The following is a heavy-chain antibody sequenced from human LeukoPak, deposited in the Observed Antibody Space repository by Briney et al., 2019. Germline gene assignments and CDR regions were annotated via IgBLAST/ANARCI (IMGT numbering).Heavy chain of an antibody. J-gene: IGHJ6*02. D-gene: IGHD3-10*01. CDR3: ARDRDYYGSGFVSFRWYYYGMDV. Sequence: PGGSPRLSCAASGFTFSDYYMSWIRQAPGKGLEWVSYISSSGSTIYYADSVKGRFTISRDNAKNSLYLQMNSLRAEDTAVYYCARDRDYYGSGFVSFRWYYYGMDVWGQGTTVTVSS. CDR1: GFTFSDYY. V-gene: IGHV3-11*01. CDR2: ISSSGSTI.